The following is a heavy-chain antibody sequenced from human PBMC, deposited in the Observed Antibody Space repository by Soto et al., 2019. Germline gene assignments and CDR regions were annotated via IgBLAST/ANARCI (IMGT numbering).Heavy chain of an antibody. J-gene: IGHJ6*02. CDR2: ISPYNGHT. CDR1: GYNFSSYG. D-gene: IGHD3-16*01. V-gene: IGHV1-18*01. Sequence: GASVKVSCKASGYNFSSYGFSWVRQAPGQGLEWMGWISPYNGHTNYAQMPQDRVTMTTDTSKSTVYMELRSLTSDDTAVYYCAREGGSPYYYYGMDVWGHGTTVTVSS. CDR3: AREGGSPYYYYGMDV.